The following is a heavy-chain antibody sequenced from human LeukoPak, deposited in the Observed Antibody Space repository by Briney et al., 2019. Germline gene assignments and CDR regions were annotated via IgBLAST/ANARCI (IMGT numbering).Heavy chain of an antibody. J-gene: IGHJ5*02. Sequence: PGGSLRLSCAASGFSFSSFSMNWVRQAPGKGLEWVSYISGGSSFIYYVDSVKGRFTISRDNAKNSLYLQMNSLKAEDTAVYYCVRGLRFDPWGQGTLVTVSS. D-gene: IGHD3-16*01. CDR3: VRGLRFDP. CDR1: GFSFSSFS. CDR2: ISGGSSFI. V-gene: IGHV3-21*01.